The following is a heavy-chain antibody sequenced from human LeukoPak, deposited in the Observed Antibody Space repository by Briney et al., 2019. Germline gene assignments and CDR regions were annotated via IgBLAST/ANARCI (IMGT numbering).Heavy chain of an antibody. CDR3: ARDPIVVVVAGYYYYGMDV. D-gene: IGHD2-15*01. CDR2: INPNSGGT. V-gene: IGHV1-2*06. J-gene: IGHJ6*02. CDR1: GYTFTGYY. Sequence: ASVKVSCKASGYTFTGYYMHWVRQAPGQGLEWMGRINPNSGGTNYAQKFQGRVTMTRDTSISTAYMELSRLRSDDTAVYYCARDPIVVVVAGYYYYGMDVWGQGTTVTVSS.